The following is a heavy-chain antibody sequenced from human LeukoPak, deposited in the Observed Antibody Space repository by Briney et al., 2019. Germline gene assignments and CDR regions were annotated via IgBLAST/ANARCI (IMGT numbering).Heavy chain of an antibody. Sequence: GGSLRLSCEASGFTFNNHGMSWVRQAPGKGLEWVSVISGSGGSTYYADSVKGRFTISRDKSKNTLFLQMNSLRAEDTAIYYCARIQPRWSRYFDSGAFDIWGQGTVVTVSS. CDR2: ISGSGGST. D-gene: IGHD3-9*01. CDR3: ARIQPRWSRYFDSGAFDI. J-gene: IGHJ3*02. V-gene: IGHV3-23*01. CDR1: GFTFNNHG.